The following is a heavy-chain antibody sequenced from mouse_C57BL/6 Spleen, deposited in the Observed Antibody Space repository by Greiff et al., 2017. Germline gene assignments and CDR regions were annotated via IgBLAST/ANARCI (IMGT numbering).Heavy chain of an antibody. CDR2: ISYDGSN. J-gene: IGHJ4*01. V-gene: IGHV3-6*01. D-gene: IGHD1-1*02. CDR3: ARDGGVAAMDY. CDR1: GYSITSGYY. Sequence: EVKLEESGPGLVKPSQSLSLTCSVTGYSITSGYYWNWIRQFPGNKLEWMGYISYDGSNNYNPSLKNRISITRDTSKNQFFLKLNSVTTEDTATYYCARDGGVAAMDYWGQGTSVTVSS.